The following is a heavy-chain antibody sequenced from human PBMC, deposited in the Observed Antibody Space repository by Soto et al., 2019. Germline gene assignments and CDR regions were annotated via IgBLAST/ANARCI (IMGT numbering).Heavy chain of an antibody. V-gene: IGHV3-23*01. CDR3: AKGHRYCSSTSCYAAYYYYYYMDV. Sequence: EVQLLESGGGLVQPGGSLRLSCAASGFTFSSYAMSWVRQAPGKGLEWVSAISGSGGSTYYADSVKGRFTISRDNSKNTLYLQMHSLRAEDTAVYYCAKGHRYCSSTSCYAAYYYYYYMDVWGKGTTVTVSS. CDR2: ISGSGGST. J-gene: IGHJ6*03. CDR1: GFTFSSYA. D-gene: IGHD2-2*01.